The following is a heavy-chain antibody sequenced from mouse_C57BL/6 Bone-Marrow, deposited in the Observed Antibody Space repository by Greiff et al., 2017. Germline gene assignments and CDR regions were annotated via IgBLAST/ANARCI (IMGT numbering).Heavy chain of an antibody. CDR3: ARSPITTVVAYWYFDV. V-gene: IGHV1-18*01. CDR1: GYTFTDYN. Sequence: EVQLQQSGPELVKPGASVKIPCKASGYTFTDYNMDWVKQSXGKSLEWIGDINPNNGGTIYNQKFKGKATLTVDKSSSTAYMELRSLTSEDTAVYYCARSPITTVVAYWYFDVWGTGTTVTVSS. CDR2: INPNNGGT. D-gene: IGHD1-1*01. J-gene: IGHJ1*03.